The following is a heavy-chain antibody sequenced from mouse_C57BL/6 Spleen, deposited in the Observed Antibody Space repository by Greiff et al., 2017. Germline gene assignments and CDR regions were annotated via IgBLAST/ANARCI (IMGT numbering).Heavy chain of an antibody. CDR2: ISYDGSN. V-gene: IGHV3-6*01. Sequence: EVQRVESGPGLVKPSQSLSLTCSVTGYSITSGYYWNWIRQFPGNKLEWMGYISYDGSNNYNPSLKNRISITRDTSKNQFFLKLNSVTTEDTATYYCARDPVYYDYEAMDYWGQGTSVTVSS. J-gene: IGHJ4*01. CDR1: GYSITSGYY. CDR3: ARDPVYYDYEAMDY. D-gene: IGHD2-1*01.